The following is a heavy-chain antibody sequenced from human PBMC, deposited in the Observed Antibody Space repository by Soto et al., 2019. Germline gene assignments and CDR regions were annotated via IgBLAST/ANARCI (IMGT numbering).Heavy chain of an antibody. D-gene: IGHD1-26*01. CDR1: GFTFSSYG. CDR3: AKVSLVGATSEAYDY. CDR2: ISYDGSNT. J-gene: IGHJ4*02. V-gene: IGHV3-30*18. Sequence: LRLSCSASGFTFSSYGMHWVRQAPGKGLEWVAVISYDGSNTYYLDSVKGRFTISRDNSKSTLSLQMDSLRPEDTAVYYCAKVSLVGATSEAYDYWGQGTLVTVSS.